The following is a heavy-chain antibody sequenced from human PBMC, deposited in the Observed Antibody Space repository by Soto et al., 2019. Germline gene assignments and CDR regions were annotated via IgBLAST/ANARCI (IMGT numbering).Heavy chain of an antibody. J-gene: IGHJ6*02. CDR3: ARDLNQQYSSSWHYYYGMDV. CDR1: GGTFSSYA. CDR2: IIPIFGTA. D-gene: IGHD6-13*01. Sequence: QVQLVQSGAEVKKPGSSVKVSCKASGGTFSSYAISWVRQAPGQGLEWMGGIIPIFGTANYAQKFQGRVTITADESTRTAYMELSSLRSEDTAVYYCARDLNQQYSSSWHYYYGMDVWGQGTTVTVSS. V-gene: IGHV1-69*01.